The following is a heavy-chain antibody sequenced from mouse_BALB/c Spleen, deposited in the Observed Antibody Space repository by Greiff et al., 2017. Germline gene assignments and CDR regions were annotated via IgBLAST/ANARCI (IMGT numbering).Heavy chain of an antibody. CDR3: ARGGDGYNYFDY. CDR1: GFTFSSYA. V-gene: IGHV5-6-5*01. Sequence: EVQLQQSGGGLVKPGGSLKLSCAASGFTFSSYAMSWVRQTPEKRLEWVASISSGGSTYYPDSVKGRFTISRDNARNILYLQMSSLRSEDTAMYYCARGGDGYNYFDYWGQGTTLTVSS. CDR2: ISSGGST. D-gene: IGHD2-3*01. J-gene: IGHJ2*01.